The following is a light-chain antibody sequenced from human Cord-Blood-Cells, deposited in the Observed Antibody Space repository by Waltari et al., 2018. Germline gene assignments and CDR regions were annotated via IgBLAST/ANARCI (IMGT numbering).Light chain of an antibody. CDR1: SSDGGGXXX. V-gene: IGLV2-14*01. Sequence: QSALTQPASVSGSPGQSITISCTGTSSDGGGXXXFSRYQQHPGKAPKPMIYDVSKRPPGVSNRFSGSKSGNTASLTISGLQAEDEADYYCSSYTSSSTWVFGGGTKLTVL. CDR3: SSYTSSSTWV. J-gene: IGLJ3*02. CDR2: DVS.